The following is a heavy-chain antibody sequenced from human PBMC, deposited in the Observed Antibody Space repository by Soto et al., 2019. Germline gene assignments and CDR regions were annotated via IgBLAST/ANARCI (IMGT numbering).Heavy chain of an antibody. CDR1: VFTFSIYA. J-gene: IGHJ4*02. CDR3: ARQIVELIPYFDH. CDR2: ISHRSATT. D-gene: IGHD3-22*01. Sequence: GGSLRLSCAASVFTFSIYAMSWFSQAPEKGLEWVSTISHRSATTYYADSVKGRFNVSRDNSKNTLYLQMNSLRAEDTAVYYCARQIVELIPYFDHWGQGSLVTVS. V-gene: IGHV3-23*01.